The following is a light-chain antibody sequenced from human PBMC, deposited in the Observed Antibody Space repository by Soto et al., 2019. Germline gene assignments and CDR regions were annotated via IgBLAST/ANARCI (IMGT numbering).Light chain of an antibody. Sequence: QSVLTRPRSVSGAPGQSVTISCTGTSSDVGGYNYVSWYQQYPGKAPKVMIYAVTKRPSGVPDRISGSKSGNTASLTISGLQAEDEADYYCCSYAGSYTHYVFGTGTKVTVL. CDR2: AVT. V-gene: IGLV2-11*01. CDR1: SSDVGGYNY. J-gene: IGLJ1*01. CDR3: CSYAGSYTHYV.